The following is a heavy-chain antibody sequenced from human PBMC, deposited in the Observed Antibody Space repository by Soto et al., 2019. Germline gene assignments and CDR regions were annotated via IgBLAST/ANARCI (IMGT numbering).Heavy chain of an antibody. Sequence: VQLQESGPGLVRPSQTLSLTCTVSGAPMTSDGYYWSWIRQHPGKGLEWIGYIYKNGNAYYNPSLSSRPTISVDTSKNQFSLNLSSVTAADTAVYYCARAAGRTPLDYWGQGTLVTLSS. CDR3: ARAAGRTPLDY. V-gene: IGHV4-31*03. J-gene: IGHJ4*02. D-gene: IGHD6-25*01. CDR1: GAPMTSDGYY. CDR2: IYKNGNA.